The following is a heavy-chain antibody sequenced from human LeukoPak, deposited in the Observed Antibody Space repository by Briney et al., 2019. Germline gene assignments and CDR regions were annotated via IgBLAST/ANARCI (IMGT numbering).Heavy chain of an antibody. CDR2: IYYSGST. J-gene: IGHJ4*02. V-gene: IGHV4-59*08. Sequence: SETLSLTCTVSGGSISTYYWSWIRQPPGKGLEWIGYIYYSGSTNYNPSLKSRVTISVDTSKNQFSLKLSSVTAADTAVYYCARHGRDGYNQIDCWGQGTLVTVSS. D-gene: IGHD5-24*01. CDR3: ARHGRDGYNQIDC. CDR1: GGSISTYY.